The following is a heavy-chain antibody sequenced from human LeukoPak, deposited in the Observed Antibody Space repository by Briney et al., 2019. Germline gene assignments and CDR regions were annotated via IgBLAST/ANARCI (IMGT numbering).Heavy chain of an antibody. Sequence: SETLSLTCAVYGGSFSGYYWSWIRQPPGKGLEWIGEINHSGSTNYNPSFKSRVTISVDTSKNQFSLKLSSVTAADTAVYYCARCGTYYDILTGYYTGVYYFDYWGQGTLVTVSS. CDR1: GGSFSGYY. CDR3: ARCGTYYDILTGYYTGVYYFDY. D-gene: IGHD3-9*01. J-gene: IGHJ4*02. CDR2: INHSGST. V-gene: IGHV4-34*01.